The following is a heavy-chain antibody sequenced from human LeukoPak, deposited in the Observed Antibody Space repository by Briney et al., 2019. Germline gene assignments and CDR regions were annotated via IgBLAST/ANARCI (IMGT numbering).Heavy chain of an antibody. V-gene: IGHV4-61*09. CDR1: GASISSTSYC. CDR2: IHTSGST. J-gene: IGHJ3*02. D-gene: IGHD3-22*01. CDR3: ARASYDSSGYLVAFDI. Sequence: SETLSLTCTVSGASISSTSYCWGWIRQPAGKGLEWIGHIHTSGSTNYNPSLKSRVTISVDTSKNQFSLKLSSVTAADTAVYYCARASYDSSGYLVAFDIWGQGTMVTVSS.